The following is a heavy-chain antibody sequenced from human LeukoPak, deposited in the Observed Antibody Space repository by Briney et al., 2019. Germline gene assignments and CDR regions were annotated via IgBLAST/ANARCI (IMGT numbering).Heavy chain of an antibody. Sequence: GASVKVSCKASGYTFTSYGISWVRQAPGQGLEWMGWISAYNGNTNYAQKLQGRVTMTTDTSTSTAYMELRSLRSDDTAVYYCARDRELWLAYSFDYWGQGTLVTVSS. CDR3: ARDRELWLAYSFDY. V-gene: IGHV1-18*01. CDR1: GYTFTSYG. CDR2: ISAYNGNT. J-gene: IGHJ4*02. D-gene: IGHD6-19*01.